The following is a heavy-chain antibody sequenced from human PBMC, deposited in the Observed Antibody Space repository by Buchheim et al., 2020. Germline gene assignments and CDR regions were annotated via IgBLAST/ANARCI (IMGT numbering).Heavy chain of an antibody. J-gene: IGHJ5*02. CDR3: ATNPYREYWFDP. Sequence: VQLVESGGGLVQPGGSLRLSCAASGFTFSSYEMNWVRQAPGKGLEWMTSISHDGKVIFYTDSVKGRFTISRDNSKNMLYLHMNGLRPDDTAVYYCATNPYREYWFDPWGQGTL. CDR1: GFTFSSYE. V-gene: IGHV3-30*04. CDR2: ISHDGKVI.